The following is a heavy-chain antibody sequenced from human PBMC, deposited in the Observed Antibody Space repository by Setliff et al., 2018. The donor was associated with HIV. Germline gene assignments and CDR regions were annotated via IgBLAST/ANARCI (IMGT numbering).Heavy chain of an antibody. CDR3: ARQIWNESPGYGFDP. CDR2: IYYSGST. J-gene: IGHJ5*02. CDR1: GGSIRSHY. Sequence: SETLSLTCTVSGGSIRSHYWSWIRQPPGKRLEWIGYIYYSGSTNYNPSLKSRVTVSKDTTKNQLSLRLSSVTAADTAVYYCARQIWNESPGYGFDPWGQGTLVTVSS. V-gene: IGHV4-59*08. D-gene: IGHD3-22*01.